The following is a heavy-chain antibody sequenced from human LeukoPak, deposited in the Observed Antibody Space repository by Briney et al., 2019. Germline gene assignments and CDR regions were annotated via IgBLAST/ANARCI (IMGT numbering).Heavy chain of an antibody. V-gene: IGHV3-53*01. CDR1: GFTVSSNY. CDR2: IYSGGST. Sequence: GGSLRLSCAASGFTVSSNYMSWVRQAPGKGLEWVSVIYSGGSTYYSDSLQGRFTISRDTSKNTLYLQMNSLRAEDTAVYYCAREAGYDFWSGYRGAINYFDYWGQGTLVTVSS. D-gene: IGHD3-3*01. J-gene: IGHJ4*02. CDR3: AREAGYDFWSGYRGAINYFDY.